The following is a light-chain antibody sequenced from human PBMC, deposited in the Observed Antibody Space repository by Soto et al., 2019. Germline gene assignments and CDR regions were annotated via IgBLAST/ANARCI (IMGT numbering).Light chain of an antibody. CDR3: QHYNSYSEA. Sequence: IQLTQSPSTLSSSVGDRVTITCRASQSISSWLAWYQQKPGKAPKLLIYDASSLESGVPSRFRGSGSGTEFTLTISSLKPDDFETYYCQHYNSYSEAFGQGTKVDI. V-gene: IGKV1-5*01. J-gene: IGKJ1*01. CDR1: QSISSW. CDR2: DAS.